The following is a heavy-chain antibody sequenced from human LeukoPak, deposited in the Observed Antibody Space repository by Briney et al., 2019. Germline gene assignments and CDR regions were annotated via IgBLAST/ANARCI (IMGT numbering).Heavy chain of an antibody. D-gene: IGHD4-23*01. Sequence: SETLSLTCTVSGGSISSYYWSWIRQPPGKGLEWIGYIYYSGSTNYNPSPKSRVTISVDTSKNQFSLKLSSVTAADTAVYYCARGGASSTVVTPWVDYWGQGTLVTVSS. CDR1: GGSISSYY. CDR2: IYYSGST. CDR3: ARGGASSTVVTPWVDY. V-gene: IGHV4-59*01. J-gene: IGHJ4*02.